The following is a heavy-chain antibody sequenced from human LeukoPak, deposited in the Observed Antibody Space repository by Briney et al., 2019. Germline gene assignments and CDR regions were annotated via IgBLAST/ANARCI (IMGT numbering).Heavy chain of an antibody. CDR3: AREEGYYESSGYYFGY. CDR1: GYTFTSYY. J-gene: IGHJ4*02. CDR2: INPSGGST. V-gene: IGHV1-46*01. D-gene: IGHD3-22*01. Sequence: ASVKVSCKASGYTFTSYYMHWVRQAPGQGLEGMGIINPSGGSTSCAQKFQGRVTMTRDMSTSTVYMELSSLRSEDTAVYYCAREEGYYESSGYYFGYWGQGTLVTVSS.